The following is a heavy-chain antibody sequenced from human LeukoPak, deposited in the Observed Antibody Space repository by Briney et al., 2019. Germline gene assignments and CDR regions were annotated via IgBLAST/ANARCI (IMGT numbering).Heavy chain of an antibody. CDR3: ARDCTDIVVVPAAIRAPLPSCY. V-gene: IGHV1-69*05. CDR1: GGTFSSYA. J-gene: IGHJ4*02. Sequence: GASVKVSCKASGGTFSSYAISWVRQAPGQGLEWMGGIIPIFGTANYAQKFQGRVTITTDESTSTAYMELGSLRSEDTAVYYCARDCTDIVVVPAAIRAPLPSCYWGQGTLVTVSS. D-gene: IGHD2-2*02. CDR2: IIPIFGTA.